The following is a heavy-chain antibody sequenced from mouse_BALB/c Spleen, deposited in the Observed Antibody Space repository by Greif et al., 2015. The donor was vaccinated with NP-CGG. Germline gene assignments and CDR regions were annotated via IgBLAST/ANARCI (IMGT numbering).Heavy chain of an antibody. Sequence: VMLVESEPGLVAPSQSLSITCTVSGFSLTSCGVHWVRQPPGKGLEWLGEIWAGGNTNYNSALMSRLSISKDNSKSQVFLKRNSRQTDDTAMYYCASDGYYAMDYWRQGTSVTVSS. CDR2: IWAGGNT. CDR3: ASDGYYAMDY. V-gene: IGHV2-9*02. CDR1: GFSLTSCG. J-gene: IGHJ4*01.